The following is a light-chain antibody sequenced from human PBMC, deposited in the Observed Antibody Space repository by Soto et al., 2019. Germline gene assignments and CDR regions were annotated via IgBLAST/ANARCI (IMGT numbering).Light chain of an antibody. V-gene: IGKV3-11*01. CDR2: DAS. Sequence: EIVLTQSPATLSLSPGERATLSCRASQSVSSYLAWYQQKPGQAPSLLIYDASSRATGIPARFSGSGSGTDFTLTISSLEPEDFAVYYCQQRINWPWTFGQGTKVEIK. CDR1: QSVSSY. J-gene: IGKJ1*01. CDR3: QQRINWPWT.